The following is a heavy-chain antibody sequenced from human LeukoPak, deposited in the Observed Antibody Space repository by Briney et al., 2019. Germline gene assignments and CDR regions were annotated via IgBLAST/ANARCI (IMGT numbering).Heavy chain of an antibody. J-gene: IGHJ4*02. CDR1: GFTFSSYG. CDR2: ISYDGSNK. V-gene: IGHV3-30*03. D-gene: IGHD3-10*01. Sequence: QAGRSLRLSCAASGFTFSSYGMHWVRQAPGKGLEWVAVISYDGSNKYYADSVKGRFTISRDNSKNTLYLQMNSLRAEDTAVYYCARADPYGSGSYYNGIDYWGQGTLVTVSS. CDR3: ARADPYGSGSYYNGIDY.